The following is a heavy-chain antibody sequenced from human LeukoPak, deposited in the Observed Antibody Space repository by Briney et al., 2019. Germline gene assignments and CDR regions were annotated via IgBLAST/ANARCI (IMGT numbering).Heavy chain of an antibody. CDR1: GYTFTGYY. CDR2: INPNSGGT. V-gene: IGHV1-2*02. D-gene: IGHD2-2*01. J-gene: IGHJ5*02. Sequence: ASVKVSCKASGYTFTGYYMHWVRQAPGQGLEWMGWINPNSGGTNYAQKFQGRVTMTRDTSISTAYMELSRLRSDDTAMYYCARDRIVVVPAAVKGGMTIWFDPWGQGTLVTVSS. CDR3: ARDRIVVVPAAVKGGMTIWFDP.